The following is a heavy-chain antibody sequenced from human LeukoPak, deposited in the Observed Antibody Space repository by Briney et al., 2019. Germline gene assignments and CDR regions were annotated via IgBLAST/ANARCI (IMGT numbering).Heavy chain of an antibody. CDR2: IYYSGTTT. V-gene: IGHV4-59*01. J-gene: IGHJ4*02. Sequence: SETLSLTCTVSGDSINSFFWSWIRQPPGKGLEWIGYIYYSGTTTNYNPSLKSRVTISVDTSKNQFSLKLSSVTAADTAVYYCARADRYNWNDVYLYWGQGTLVTVSS. CDR3: ARADRYNWNDVYLY. D-gene: IGHD1-20*01. CDR1: GDSINSFF.